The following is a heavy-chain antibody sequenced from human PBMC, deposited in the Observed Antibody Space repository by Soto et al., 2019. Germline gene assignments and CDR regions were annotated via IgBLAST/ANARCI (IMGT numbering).Heavy chain of an antibody. CDR3: AKDLGSYCNGPSCQRYYYYYYGMDV. CDR1: GFTFSNYG. J-gene: IGHJ6*02. CDR2: ISYDGGMK. D-gene: IGHD2-2*01. Sequence: GESLKISCAASGFTFSNYGMHWVRQAPGKGLEWVAVISYDGGMKYCADSVKGRFTISRDNSKNTLSLQMNSLRAEDTAVYYCAKDLGSYCNGPSCQRYYYYYYGMDVWGQGTTVTVSS. V-gene: IGHV3-30*18.